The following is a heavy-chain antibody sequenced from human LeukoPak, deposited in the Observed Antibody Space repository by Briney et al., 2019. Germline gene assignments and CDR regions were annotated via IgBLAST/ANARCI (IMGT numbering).Heavy chain of an antibody. V-gene: IGHV4-39*01. D-gene: IGHD2-15*01. CDR1: GGSVSSSFYY. J-gene: IGHJ4*02. CDR3: ASAATFSVDY. Sequence: PSETLSLTCTVSGGSVSSSFYYWGWIRQPPGKGLEWIGSLYYSGSTHYNPSLKSRVTMSVDTSKNQFSPNLSSVTAADTAVFFCASAATFSVDYWGQGTLVTVSS. CDR2: LYYSGST.